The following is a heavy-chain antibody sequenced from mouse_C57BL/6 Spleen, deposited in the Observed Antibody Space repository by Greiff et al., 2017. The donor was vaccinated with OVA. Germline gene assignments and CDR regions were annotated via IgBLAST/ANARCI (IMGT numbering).Heavy chain of an antibody. J-gene: IGHJ2*01. D-gene: IGHD1-1*01. CDR1: GYTFTDYY. Sequence: LQESGAELVRPGASVKLSCKASGYTFTDYYINWVKQRPGQGLEWIARIYPGSGNTYYNEKFKGKATLTAEKSSSTAYMQLSSLTSEDSAVYFCARQTTVVAFDYWGQGTTLTVSS. CDR3: ARQTTVVAFDY. CDR2: IYPGSGNT. V-gene: IGHV1-76*01.